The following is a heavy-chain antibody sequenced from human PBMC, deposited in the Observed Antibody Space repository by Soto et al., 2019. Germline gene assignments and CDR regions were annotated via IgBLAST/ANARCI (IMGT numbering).Heavy chain of an antibody. D-gene: IGHD6-13*01. CDR1: GDSISSVAHY. Sequence: SEILSLTCSVSGDSISSVAHYWAWVRQPPGKGLEWIGSLYYTGSTYYNPSLKSRAAISIDTSKNQFSLNLMSTTAADTAVYYCARHSTKKSWYYGWFDPWGHGTLVTVSS. CDR2: LYYTGST. CDR3: ARHSTKKSWYYGWFDP. V-gene: IGHV4-39*01. J-gene: IGHJ5*02.